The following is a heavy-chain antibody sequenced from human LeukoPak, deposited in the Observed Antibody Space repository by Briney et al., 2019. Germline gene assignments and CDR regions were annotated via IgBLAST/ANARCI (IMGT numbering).Heavy chain of an antibody. V-gene: IGHV4-34*01. CDR3: TKAFGNVRGET. D-gene: IGHD3-10*01. CDR2: INHSGDT. CDR1: GGSFSDSY. Sequence: SETLSLTCGVSGGSFSDSYWGWIRQPPGKGLEWIGEINHSGDTNYHPSLKSRVTISVDSSKNQVSLKLSSVTAADTAVYYCTKAFGNVRGETWGQGTLVTVSS. J-gene: IGHJ4*02.